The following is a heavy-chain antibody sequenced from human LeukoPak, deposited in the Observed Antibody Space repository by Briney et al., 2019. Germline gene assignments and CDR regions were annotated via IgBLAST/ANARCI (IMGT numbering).Heavy chain of an antibody. CDR1: GGSISSSSYY. Sequence: SETLSLTCTVSGGSISSSSYYWGWIRQPPGKGLEWIGSIYYSGSTYYNPSLKSRVTISVDTSKNQFSLKLSSVTAADTAVYYCARHSGYSSGWYAFVYWGQGTLVTVSS. J-gene: IGHJ4*02. D-gene: IGHD6-19*01. CDR3: ARHSGYSSGWYAFVY. CDR2: IYYSGST. V-gene: IGHV4-39*01.